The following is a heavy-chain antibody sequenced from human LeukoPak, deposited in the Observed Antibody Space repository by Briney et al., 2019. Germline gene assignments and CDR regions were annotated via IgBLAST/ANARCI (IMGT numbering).Heavy chain of an antibody. V-gene: IGHV1-2*02. Sequence: ASAKVSCKASGYTFTGYYMHWVRQAPGQGLEWMGWINPNSGGTNYAQKFQGRVTMTRDTSISTAYMELSRLRSDDTAVYYCARGYYDILTGYYNVMDFDYWGQGTLVTVSS. CDR2: INPNSGGT. J-gene: IGHJ4*02. D-gene: IGHD3-9*01. CDR1: GYTFTGYY. CDR3: ARGYYDILTGYYNVMDFDY.